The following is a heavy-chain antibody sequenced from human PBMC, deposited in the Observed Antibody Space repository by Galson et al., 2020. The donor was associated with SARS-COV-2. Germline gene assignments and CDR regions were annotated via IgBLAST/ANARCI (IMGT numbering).Heavy chain of an antibody. CDR2: SFYSGNI. CDR3: ARHQVRWELLPWFDP. Sequence: SQTLSLTCTVSGGSISPYYLSWIRQPPGKGLEWIGYSFYSGNIYHNPSLRRRVTISVDTSRNQFSLKLSSVIAADTAGYCGARHQVRWELLPWFDPWGQGTLVTVSS. CDR1: GGSISPYY. V-gene: IGHV4-59*08. J-gene: IGHJ5*02. D-gene: IGHD1-26*01.